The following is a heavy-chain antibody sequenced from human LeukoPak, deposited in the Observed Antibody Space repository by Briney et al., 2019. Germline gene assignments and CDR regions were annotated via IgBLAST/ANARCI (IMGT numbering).Heavy chain of an antibody. Sequence: GGSLRLSCAASRFTFNSYAISWVRQAPGKGLEWASAISGSGGSTYYADSVKGRFTISRDNSKNTLYLQMNSLRAEDTAVYYCAKSPTYYYDSSAYRYFDYWGQGTLVTVSS. CDR3: AKSPTYYYDSSAYRYFDY. D-gene: IGHD3-22*01. V-gene: IGHV3-23*01. CDR1: RFTFNSYA. CDR2: ISGSGGST. J-gene: IGHJ4*02.